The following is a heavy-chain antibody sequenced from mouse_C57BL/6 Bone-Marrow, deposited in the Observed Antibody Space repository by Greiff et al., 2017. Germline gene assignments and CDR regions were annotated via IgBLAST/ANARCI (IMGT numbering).Heavy chain of an antibody. V-gene: IGHV5-6*01. CDR2: ISSGGSYT. D-gene: IGHD2-4*01. Sequence: EVQLMESGGDLVKPGGSLKLSCAASGFTFSSYGMSWVRQTPDKRLEWVATISSGGSYTYYPDSVKGRFTISRDNAKNTLYLQMSSLKSEDTAMYYCAPYDYPSMEYWGQGTSVTVSS. J-gene: IGHJ4*01. CDR1: GFTFSSYG. CDR3: APYDYPSMEY.